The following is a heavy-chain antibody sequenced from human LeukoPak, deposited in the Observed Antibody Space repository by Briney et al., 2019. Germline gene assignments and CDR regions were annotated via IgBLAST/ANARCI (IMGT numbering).Heavy chain of an antibody. J-gene: IGHJ4*02. V-gene: IGHV1-18*04. CDR1: GYTFTSYG. CDR2: ISAYNGNT. Sequence: ASVKVSCKASGYTFTSYGISWVRQAPGQGLEWMGWISAYNGNTNYAQKLQGRVTMTTDTSTCTAYMELRSLRSDDTAVYYCARVDTAMVTNLFDYWGQGTLVTVSS. CDR3: ARVDTAMVTNLFDY. D-gene: IGHD5-18*01.